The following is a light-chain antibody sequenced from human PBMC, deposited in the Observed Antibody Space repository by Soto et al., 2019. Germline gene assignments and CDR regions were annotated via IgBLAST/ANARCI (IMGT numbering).Light chain of an antibody. CDR3: CSYGGSYFWV. V-gene: IGLV2-11*01. Sequence: QSALTQPRSVSGSPGQSVTISCTGTSSDVGGYNYVSWYQQHPGNAPKLMIYDVSKRPAGVPDLFSGYKAGTAASLTVAGLEAEEEADYYCCSYGGSYFWVFGGGTQLTVL. J-gene: IGLJ3*02. CDR2: DVS. CDR1: SSDVGGYNY.